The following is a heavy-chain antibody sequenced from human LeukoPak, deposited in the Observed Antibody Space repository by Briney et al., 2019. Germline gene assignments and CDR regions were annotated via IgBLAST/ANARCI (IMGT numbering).Heavy chain of an antibody. CDR2: ISAYNGNT. CDR1: GYTFTSYG. V-gene: IGHV1-18*01. Sequence: GASVKVSCKASGYTFTSYGISWVRQAPGQGLEWMGWISAYNGNTNYAQKLQGRVTMTRDTSTSTVYMELSSLRSEDTAVYYCARDHSYYDSSGPLDYWGQGTLVTVSS. J-gene: IGHJ4*02. D-gene: IGHD3-22*01. CDR3: ARDHSYYDSSGPLDY.